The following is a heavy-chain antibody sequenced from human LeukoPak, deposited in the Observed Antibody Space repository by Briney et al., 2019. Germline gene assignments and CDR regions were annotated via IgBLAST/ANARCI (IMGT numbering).Heavy chain of an antibody. J-gene: IGHJ4*02. Sequence: PSKTLSLTCTVSGGSISSYYWSWIRQPAGKGLEWIGRIYTSGSTNYNASLKSRVGMSVDTSKNQFSLKLGSVTAADAAVFYCARENSGSYREFDYWGQGTLVTVSS. D-gene: IGHD1-26*01. CDR1: GGSISSYY. CDR2: IYTSGST. CDR3: ARENSGSYREFDY. V-gene: IGHV4-4*07.